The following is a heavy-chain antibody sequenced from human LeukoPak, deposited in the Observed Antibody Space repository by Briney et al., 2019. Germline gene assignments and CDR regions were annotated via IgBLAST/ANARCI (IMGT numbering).Heavy chain of an antibody. CDR3: ARDQGRYYDSLFGTDAKNWFDP. D-gene: IGHD3-9*01. J-gene: IGHJ5*02. CDR1: GFTFSSFN. CDR2: ITSSGTHI. V-gene: IGHV3-21*01. Sequence: GGSLRLSWAASGFTFSSFNMNWVRQAAGKAMEWVSSITSSGTHIFYADSVRGRFTISRDNAKNSLYLQMDSLGPDDTAVYYCARDQGRYYDSLFGTDAKNWFDPWGQGTLVTVSS.